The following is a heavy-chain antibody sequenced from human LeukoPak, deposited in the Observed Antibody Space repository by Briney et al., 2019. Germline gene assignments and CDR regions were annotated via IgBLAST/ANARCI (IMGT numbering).Heavy chain of an antibody. D-gene: IGHD3-10*01. CDR1: GSTLSTYW. V-gene: IGHV3-23*01. Sequence: PGGSLRLSCAGSGSTLSTYWMHWVRQAPGKGLVWVSAISGSGGSTYYADSVKGRFTISRDNSKNTLYLQMNSLRAEDTAVYYCAKQGVPGDYYFDYWGQGTLVTVSS. CDR3: AKQGVPGDYYFDY. CDR2: ISGSGGST. J-gene: IGHJ4*02.